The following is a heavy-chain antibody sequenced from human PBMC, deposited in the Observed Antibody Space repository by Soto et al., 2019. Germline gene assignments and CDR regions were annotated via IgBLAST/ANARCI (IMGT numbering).Heavy chain of an antibody. Sequence: GGSLRLSCAASGLTVSGKKYIAWVRQAPGKGLEWVSGVYDVDGTYYADSVKGRFTISRDTSKTIVYLEMNNLRPDDTAVYYRASWLLQEHAYDVWGLGTTVTVSS. CDR2: VYDVDGT. CDR1: GLTVSGKKY. D-gene: IGHD4-4*01. V-gene: IGHV3-53*01. CDR3: ASWLLQEHAYDV. J-gene: IGHJ3*01.